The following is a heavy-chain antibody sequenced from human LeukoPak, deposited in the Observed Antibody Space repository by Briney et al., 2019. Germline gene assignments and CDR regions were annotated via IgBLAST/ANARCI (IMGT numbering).Heavy chain of an antibody. D-gene: IGHD5-12*01. CDR2: ISSSGSTI. CDR3: ARWNGYADY. CDR1: GFTFSSYE. Sequence: GGSLRLSCAASGFTFSSYEMNWVRQAPGKGLEWVSYISSSGSTIYYADSVKGRFTISRDNAKNSLYLQMNSLRAEDAAVYYCARWNGYADYWGQGTLVTVSS. J-gene: IGHJ4*02. V-gene: IGHV3-48*03.